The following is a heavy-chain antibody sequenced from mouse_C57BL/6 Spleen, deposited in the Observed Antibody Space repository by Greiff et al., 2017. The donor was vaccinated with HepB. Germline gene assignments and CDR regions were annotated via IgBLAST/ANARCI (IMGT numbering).Heavy chain of an antibody. J-gene: IGHJ2*01. V-gene: IGHV1-81*01. CDR3: ARNCYFGY. CDR1: GYTFTSYG. D-gene: IGHD4-1*01. CDR2: IYPRSGNT. Sequence: VQLQQSGAELARPGASVKLSCKASGYTFTSYGISWVKQRTGQGLEWIGEIYPRSGNTYYNAKFKGNATLTADKSSSTAYMELGSLTSEDSAVYCCARNCYFGYWGQGTTLSFSS.